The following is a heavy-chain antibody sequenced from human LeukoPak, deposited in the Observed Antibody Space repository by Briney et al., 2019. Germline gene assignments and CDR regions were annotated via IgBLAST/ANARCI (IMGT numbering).Heavy chain of an antibody. D-gene: IGHD4-17*01. J-gene: IGHJ4*02. CDR2: IYPGDSDT. CDR1: RYSFTSYW. V-gene: IGHV5-51*01. Sequence: GESLKISCKGSRYSFTSYWIGWVRQMPGKGLEWMGIIYPGDSDTRYSPSFQGQVTISADKSIRTAYLQWSSLKVSDTAMYYCARHGAPLDYGDLYYFDYWGQGTLVTVSS. CDR3: ARHGAPLDYGDLYYFDY.